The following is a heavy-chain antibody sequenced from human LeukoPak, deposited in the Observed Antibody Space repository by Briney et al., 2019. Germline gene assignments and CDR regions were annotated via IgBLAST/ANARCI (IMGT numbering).Heavy chain of an antibody. J-gene: IGHJ4*02. D-gene: IGHD2-2*01. Sequence: GASVKVSCKASGYTFSTYGISWVRQAPGQGLEWMGWINTNTGNPTYAQGFTGRFVFSLDTSVSTAYLQISSLKAEDTAVYYCARDFCSSTSCYPSAHWGQGTLVTVSS. V-gene: IGHV7-4-1*02. CDR2: INTNTGNP. CDR1: GYTFSTYG. CDR3: ARDFCSSTSCYPSAH.